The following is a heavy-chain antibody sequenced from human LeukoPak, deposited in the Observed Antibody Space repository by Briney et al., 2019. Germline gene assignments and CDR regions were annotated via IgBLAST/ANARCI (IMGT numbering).Heavy chain of an antibody. CDR1: GFTFSSYG. CDR2: ISYDGSNK. V-gene: IGHV3-30*18. Sequence: PGRSLRLSCAASGFTFSSYGMHWVRQAPGKGLEWVAVISYDGSNKYYADSVKGRFTISRDNSKNTLYLQMNSLGAEDTAVYYCSKDRVAVAGTFEYFDYWGQGTLVTVSS. D-gene: IGHD6-19*01. CDR3: SKDRVAVAGTFEYFDY. J-gene: IGHJ4*02.